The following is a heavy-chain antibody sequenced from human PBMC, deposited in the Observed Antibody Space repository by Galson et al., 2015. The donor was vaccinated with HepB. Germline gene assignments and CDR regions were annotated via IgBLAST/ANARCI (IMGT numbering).Heavy chain of an antibody. CDR2: INPDGTNV. V-gene: IGHV3-74*01. CDR1: GFTFGIYW. CDR3: LHDSDGPDY. Sequence: SLRLSCAASGFTFGIYWMHWVRQPPGGGPVWVSHINPDGTNVRYADSVKGRFTISRDNAKSTLYLQMNSLRDEDTAVYYCLHDSDGPDYWGQGTMVTVSS. J-gene: IGHJ4*02. D-gene: IGHD3-22*01.